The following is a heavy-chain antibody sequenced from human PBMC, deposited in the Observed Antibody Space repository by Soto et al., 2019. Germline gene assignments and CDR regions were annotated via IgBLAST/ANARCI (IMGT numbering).Heavy chain of an antibody. CDR2: ISYDGSNK. D-gene: IGHD4-17*01. V-gene: IGHV3-30*18. Sequence: GGSLRLSCAASGFTFSSYGMHWVRQAPGKGLEWVAVISYDGSNKYYADSVKGRFTISRDNSKNTLYLQMNSLRAEDTAVYYCAKAPQDDYVRLDYWGQGALVTVSS. CDR3: AKAPQDDYVRLDY. CDR1: GFTFSSYG. J-gene: IGHJ4*02.